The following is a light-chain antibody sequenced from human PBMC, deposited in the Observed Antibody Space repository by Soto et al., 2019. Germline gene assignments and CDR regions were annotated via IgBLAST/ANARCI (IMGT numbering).Light chain of an antibody. Sequence: QSVLTQPPSVSGAPGQRVTISCTGSSSNIGAGYDVHWYQQLPGTAPQLLISDNNNRPSGVPDRFSGSNSGNAASLTISGLQPEDEADYFCCSFVDSDTVLFGGGTKLTVL. CDR2: DNN. CDR3: CSFVDSDTVL. J-gene: IGLJ3*02. V-gene: IGLV1-40*01. CDR1: SSNIGAGYD.